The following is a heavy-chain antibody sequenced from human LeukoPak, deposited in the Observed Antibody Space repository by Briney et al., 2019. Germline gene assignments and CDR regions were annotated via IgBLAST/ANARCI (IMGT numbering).Heavy chain of an antibody. CDR3: AKDRGFSGSSTFDF. D-gene: IGHD1-26*01. Sequence: GGSLRLSCAASGFTFSTYGMHWVRQAPGKGLEWVSGISGSGGSTFFADSVKGRFTISRDSSKNTLNLQMNSLRAEDTAVYYCAKDRGFSGSSTFDFWGQGTMVTVSS. CDR2: ISGSGGST. V-gene: IGHV3-23*01. CDR1: GFTFSTYG. J-gene: IGHJ3*01.